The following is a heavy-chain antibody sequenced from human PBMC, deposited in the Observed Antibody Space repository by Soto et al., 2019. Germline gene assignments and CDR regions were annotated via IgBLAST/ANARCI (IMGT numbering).Heavy chain of an antibody. CDR1: GYAFTTYG. CDR2: ISAHNGNT. D-gene: IGHD1-1*01. Sequence: QVHLVQSGAEVKKPGASVKVSCQGSGYAFTTYGITWVRQAPGQGLEWMGWISAHNGNTNYAQKLQGRVTVTRDTSTRTAYMELRSLRYDDTAVYYRARGRYGDYWGQGALVTVSS. V-gene: IGHV1-18*01. J-gene: IGHJ4*02. CDR3: ARGRYGDY.